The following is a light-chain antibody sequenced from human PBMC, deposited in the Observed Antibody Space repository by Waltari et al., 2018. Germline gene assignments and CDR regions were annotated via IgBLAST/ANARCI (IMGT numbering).Light chain of an antibody. CDR3: QTGGHGTWV. CDR1: SGHSSNI. V-gene: IGLV4-69*01. Sequence: QLVLTQSPSASASLGASVKLTCTLSSGHSSNIVAWLQQQPEKGPRYLMKVNSDGSHTKGDEIPVRFSGSSSGTGRYLTISSLQSEDEADYYCQTGGHGTWVFGGGTKLTVL. CDR2: VNSDGSH. J-gene: IGLJ3*02.